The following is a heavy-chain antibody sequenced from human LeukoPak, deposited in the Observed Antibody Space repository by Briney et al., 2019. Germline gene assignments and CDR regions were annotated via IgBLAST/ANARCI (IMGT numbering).Heavy chain of an antibody. CDR2: ISSSGSTI. Sequence: GGSLRLSCAASGFTFSSYEMNWVRQAPGKGLEWVSYISSSGSTIYYADSVKGRFTISRDNSKNTLYLQMNSLRAEDTAVYYCAKVGTAGYYDSREWKDAFDSWGQGTMVTVSS. CDR1: GFTFSSYE. J-gene: IGHJ3*02. V-gene: IGHV3-48*03. CDR3: AKVGTAGYYDSREWKDAFDS. D-gene: IGHD3-22*01.